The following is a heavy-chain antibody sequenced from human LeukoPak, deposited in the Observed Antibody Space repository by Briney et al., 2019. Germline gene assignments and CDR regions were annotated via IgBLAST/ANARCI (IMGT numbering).Heavy chain of an antibody. Sequence: GGSLRLSCAASGFSISDKYMSWVRQAPGKGLEWVSVIYSDGTTHYADSVEGRFTISRDNSKDTLYLQMNSLRAEDTAVYYCAGDTSNYYDSTGYYYDYYYMDVWGKGTTVTVSS. V-gene: IGHV3-53*01. CDR1: GFSISDKY. D-gene: IGHD3-22*01. J-gene: IGHJ6*03. CDR2: IYSDGTT. CDR3: AGDTSNYYDSTGYYYDYYYMDV.